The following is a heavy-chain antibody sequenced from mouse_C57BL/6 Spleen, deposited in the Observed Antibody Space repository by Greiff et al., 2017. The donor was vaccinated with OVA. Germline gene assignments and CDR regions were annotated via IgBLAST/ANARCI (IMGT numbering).Heavy chain of an antibody. CDR3: ARPYYDYDEVYFDY. CDR2: ISSGSSTN. CDR1: GFTFSDYG. D-gene: IGHD2-4*01. V-gene: IGHV5-17*01. Sequence: EVMLVESGGGLVKPGGSLKLSCAASGFTFSDYGMHWVRQAPEKGLEWVAYISSGSSTNYYADTVKGRFTISRDNAKNTLFLQMPRLRSEDTAMYYGARPYYDYDEVYFDYWGQGTTLTVSS. J-gene: IGHJ2*01.